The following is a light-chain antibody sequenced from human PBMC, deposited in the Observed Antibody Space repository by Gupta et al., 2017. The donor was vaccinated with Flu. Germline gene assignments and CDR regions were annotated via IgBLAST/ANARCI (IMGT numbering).Light chain of an antibody. Sequence: SYVLTPAPAVTVSPGQTASITCSGDNLNEKYVSWYEQKPGQSPVLVIYKDDKRPSGIPERFSGSNSGNTATLTISGTEAMDEADYYCQAWDSSACFFGTGTKVTVL. CDR3: QAWDSSACF. CDR2: KDD. V-gene: IGLV3-1*01. CDR1: NLNEKY. J-gene: IGLJ1*01.